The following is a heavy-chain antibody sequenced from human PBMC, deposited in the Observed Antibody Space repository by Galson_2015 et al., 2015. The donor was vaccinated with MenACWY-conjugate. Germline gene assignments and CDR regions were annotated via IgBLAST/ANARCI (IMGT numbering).Heavy chain of an antibody. CDR3: ARRGSTGYGDFDY. CDR2: IYPGDSDT. CDR1: GYAFTTYW. J-gene: IGHJ4*02. V-gene: IGHV5-51*01. D-gene: IGHD5-12*01. Sequence: QSGAEVKKPGESLKISCKGSGYAFTTYWIGWVRQMPGKGLEWMGFIYPGDSDTRYRPSFEGQVTISADKSISTAYLQWSSLKASDTAMYYCARRGSTGYGDFDYWGQGTLVTVSS.